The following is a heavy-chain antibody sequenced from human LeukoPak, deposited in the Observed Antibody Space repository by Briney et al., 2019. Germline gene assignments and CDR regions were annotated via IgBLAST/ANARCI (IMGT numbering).Heavy chain of an antibody. D-gene: IGHD3-10*01. V-gene: IGHV3-73*01. CDR1: GLTFSGSA. CDR2: IRSKAQSYAT. Sequence: GGSLRLSCAASGLTFSGSAMHWVRQASGKGLEWVGRIRSKAQSYATAYAASVKGRFTISRDNSRSTLYLQMNSLRPEDTAIYYCAREGYYGSGSPPSLYFDYWGQGTLVTVSS. J-gene: IGHJ4*02. CDR3: AREGYYGSGSPPSLYFDY.